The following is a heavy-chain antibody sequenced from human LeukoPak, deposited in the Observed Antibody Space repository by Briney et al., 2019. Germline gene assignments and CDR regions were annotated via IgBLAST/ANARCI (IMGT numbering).Heavy chain of an antibody. CDR3: ARDGGWDSSGYYYRGLDY. J-gene: IGHJ4*02. D-gene: IGHD3-22*01. V-gene: IGHV3-21*01. Sequence: PGGSLRLSCAASGFTFSSYSMNWVRQAPGKGLEWVSSISSRSSYIYYADSVKGRFTISRDNAKNSLYLQMNSLRAEDTAVYYCARDGGWDSSGYYYRGLDYWGQGTLVTVSS. CDR2: ISSRSSYI. CDR1: GFTFSSYS.